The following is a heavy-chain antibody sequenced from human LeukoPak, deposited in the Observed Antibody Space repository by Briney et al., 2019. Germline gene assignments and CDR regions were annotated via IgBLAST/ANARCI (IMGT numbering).Heavy chain of an antibody. Sequence: SETLSLTCAVYGGSFSGYYWSWIRQPPGKGLEWIGEINHSGSTNYNPSLKSRVTISVDTSKNQFSLKLSSVTAADTAVYYCARDFAVTDFDYWGQGTLVTVSS. J-gene: IGHJ4*02. CDR3: ARDFAVTDFDY. V-gene: IGHV4-34*01. CDR2: INHSGST. CDR1: GGSFSGYY. D-gene: IGHD4-17*01.